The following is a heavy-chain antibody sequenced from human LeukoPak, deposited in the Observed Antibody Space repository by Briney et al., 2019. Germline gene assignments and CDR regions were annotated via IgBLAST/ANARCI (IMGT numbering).Heavy chain of an antibody. D-gene: IGHD6-19*01. V-gene: IGHV4-4*07. CDR1: GGSISSYY. J-gene: IGHJ4*02. CDR2: IYTSGST. CDR3: ARAVKSSGWYGYYFDY. Sequence: SETLSLTCTVSGGSISSYYWSWIRQPAGKGLEWIGRIYTSGSTNYNPSLKSRVTMSVDTSKNQFSLKLSSVTAADTAVYYCARAVKSSGWYGYYFDYWGQGTLVTVSS.